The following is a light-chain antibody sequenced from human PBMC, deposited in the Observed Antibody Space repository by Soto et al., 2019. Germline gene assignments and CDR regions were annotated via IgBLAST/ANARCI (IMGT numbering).Light chain of an antibody. Sequence: DIQMTQSPSSLSASVGDRVTITCRASQSISSYLNWYQQKPGKAPKLLIYAASSLQSGVPSRFSGSGSGTDFTLTISSLQSFYFSTYYCQQRYIPPLFAPEPKLAIK. CDR1: QSISSY. J-gene: IGKJ3*01. CDR2: AAS. CDR3: QQRYIPPL. V-gene: IGKV1-39*01.